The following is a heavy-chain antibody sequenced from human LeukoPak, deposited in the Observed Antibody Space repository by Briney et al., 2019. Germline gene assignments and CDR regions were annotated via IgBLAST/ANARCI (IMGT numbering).Heavy chain of an antibody. CDR1: GGSFSGYY. Sequence: SETLSLTCAVYGGSFSGYYWSWIRQPPGKGLEWIGYIYYSGSTNYNPSLKSRVTISVDTSKNQFSLKLSSVTAADTAVYYCARLYYYDSSGYFPFDYWGQGALVSVSS. CDR2: IYYSGST. V-gene: IGHV4-59*08. J-gene: IGHJ4*02. CDR3: ARLYYYDSSGYFPFDY. D-gene: IGHD3-22*01.